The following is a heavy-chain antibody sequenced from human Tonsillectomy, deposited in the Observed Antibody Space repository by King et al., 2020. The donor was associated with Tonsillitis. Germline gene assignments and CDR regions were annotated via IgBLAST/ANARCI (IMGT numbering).Heavy chain of an antibody. D-gene: IGHD3-10*01. CDR3: ARGIEGYGSGSPDY. CDR2: IRSSSTYI. Sequence: VQLVESGGGLVKPGGSLKLSCVASGFSFSRYTMNWVRQAPGKGLEWVSSIRSSSTYIYYADSVKGRFTISRDNAKNSLYLEMSSLRAEDTAVYYCARGIEGYGSGSPDYWGQGTLVTVSS. CDR1: GFSFSRYT. J-gene: IGHJ4*02. V-gene: IGHV3-21*01.